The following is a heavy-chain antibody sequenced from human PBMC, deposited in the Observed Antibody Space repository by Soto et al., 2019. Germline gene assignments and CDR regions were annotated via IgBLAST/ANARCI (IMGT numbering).Heavy chain of an antibody. CDR3: ARDRAAGGY. Sequence: PXESLRLSCAASGFSFSNYEMNWVRQAPGKGLEWIAYISSGGDTIHYADSVRGRFTVSRDNARNSLSLQMNTLRVEDTALYYCARDRAAGGYWGQGTLVTVSS. J-gene: IGHJ4*02. V-gene: IGHV3-48*03. CDR2: ISSGGDTI. D-gene: IGHD6-13*01. CDR1: GFSFSNYE.